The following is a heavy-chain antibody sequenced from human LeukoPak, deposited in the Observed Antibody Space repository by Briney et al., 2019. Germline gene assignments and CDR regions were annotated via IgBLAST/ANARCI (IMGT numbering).Heavy chain of an antibody. Sequence: SETLSLTCTVSGYSISSGYYWGWIRQPPGKGLEWIGSIYHSGSTNYNPSLKSRVTISVDTSKNQFSLKLSSVTAADTAVYYCARDRAIVVVPAAMNAHYYYYYGMDVWGQGTTVTVSS. V-gene: IGHV4-38-2*02. CDR1: GYSISSGYY. CDR2: IYHSGST. D-gene: IGHD2-2*01. CDR3: ARDRAIVVVPAAMNAHYYYYYGMDV. J-gene: IGHJ6*02.